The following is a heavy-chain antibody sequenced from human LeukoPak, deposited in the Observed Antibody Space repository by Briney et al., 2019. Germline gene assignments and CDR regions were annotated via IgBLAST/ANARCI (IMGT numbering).Heavy chain of an antibody. D-gene: IGHD6-6*01. Sequence: GGSLRLSCAASGFTVSSNYMSWVRQAPGKGLEWVSVIYSGGSTYYADSVKGRFTISRDNSKNTLYLQTNSLRAEDTAVYYCARDRIAARPGDYYYYGMDVWGQGTTVTVSS. CDR1: GFTVSSNY. V-gene: IGHV3-53*01. CDR3: ARDRIAARPGDYYYYGMDV. J-gene: IGHJ6*02. CDR2: IYSGGST.